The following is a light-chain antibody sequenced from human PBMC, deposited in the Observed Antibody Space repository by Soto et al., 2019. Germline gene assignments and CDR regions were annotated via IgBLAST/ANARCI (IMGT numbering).Light chain of an antibody. CDR3: QQYNSYPQT. CDR2: EAS. CDR1: QSISSW. V-gene: IGKV1-5*01. Sequence: DIQMTQSPSTLSASVGDRVSITCRSSQSISSWLAWYQQKPGKAPRPLIYEASSWESGVPSRFSGSASGTEFTLTISSLQPDDFATYYCQQYNSYPQTFGQGTKVEVK. J-gene: IGKJ1*01.